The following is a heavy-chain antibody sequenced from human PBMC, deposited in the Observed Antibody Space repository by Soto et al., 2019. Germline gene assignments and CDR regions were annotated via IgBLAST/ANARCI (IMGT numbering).Heavy chain of an antibody. CDR3: AEWARYCSSADCRA. CDR2: ISGSGTIT. J-gene: IGHJ5*01. D-gene: IGHD2-2*01. Sequence: EVQLLESGGGLVQPGGSLRLSCAASGFPFSSRAMSWVRQAPGKGLEWVSAISGSGTITYYAESVKGRFTSSRDTSKNTLYLQMNSLRADDTAVYYCAEWARYCSSADCRAWCHVTLVTVSS. V-gene: IGHV3-23*01. CDR1: GFPFSSRA.